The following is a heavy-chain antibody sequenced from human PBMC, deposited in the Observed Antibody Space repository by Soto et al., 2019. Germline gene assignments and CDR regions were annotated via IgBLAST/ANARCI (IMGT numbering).Heavy chain of an antibody. J-gene: IGHJ6*02. V-gene: IGHV3-30-3*01. CDR1: GFTFNIYA. CDR3: AREDDYGYRYINYGLDV. D-gene: IGHD4-17*01. CDR2: ISFDGTKK. Sequence: TGGSLRLSCAASGFTFNIYALHWVRQAPGKGLEWVAVISFDGTKKYYSDSVKGRFTISRDNLKNTLYLQMNNLRVEDAALYFCAREDDYGYRYINYGLDVWGQATTVTVSS.